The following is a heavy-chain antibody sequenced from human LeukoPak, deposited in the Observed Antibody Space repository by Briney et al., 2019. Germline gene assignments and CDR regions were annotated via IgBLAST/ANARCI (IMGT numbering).Heavy chain of an antibody. CDR3: ARTYYYDSSGYSPQFDY. J-gene: IGHJ4*02. D-gene: IGHD3-22*01. V-gene: IGHV5-51*01. CDR2: IYPGDSDT. Sequence: GESLKISCKGSGYGFTSYWIGWVRQMPGKGLEWMGIIYPGDSDTRYSPSFQGQVTISADKSISTAYLQWSSPKASDTAMYYCARTYYYDSSGYSPQFDYWGQGTLVTVSS. CDR1: GYGFTSYW.